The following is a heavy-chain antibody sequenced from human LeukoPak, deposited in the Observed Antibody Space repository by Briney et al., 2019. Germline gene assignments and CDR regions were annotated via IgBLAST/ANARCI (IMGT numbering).Heavy chain of an antibody. CDR3: ARDQLLDGIPVAGLGC. V-gene: IGHV4-34*09. J-gene: IGHJ4*02. CDR2: INHSGST. D-gene: IGHD6-19*01. CDR1: GGSFSGYY. Sequence: SETLSLTCAVYGGSFSGYYWSWIRQPPGKGLEWIGEINHSGSTNYNPSLKSRVTISLDTSENQFSLKLSSVTAADTAVYYCARDQLLDGIPVAGLGCWGQGTLVTVSS.